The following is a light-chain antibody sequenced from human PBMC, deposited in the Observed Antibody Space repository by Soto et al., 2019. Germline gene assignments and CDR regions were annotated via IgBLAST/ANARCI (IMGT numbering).Light chain of an antibody. CDR2: GAS. V-gene: IGKV3-15*01. CDR1: QSIRGD. J-gene: IGKJ4*01. CDR3: QQFNNWPLS. Sequence: EIVMTQSPATLSVSLGEGVTLSCRASQSIRGDLAWYQQKPGQTPRLLIYGASTRATGFPARFSGSGSGTEFTLTISSLQSEDSAVYYCQQFNNWPLSFGGGTRWISN.